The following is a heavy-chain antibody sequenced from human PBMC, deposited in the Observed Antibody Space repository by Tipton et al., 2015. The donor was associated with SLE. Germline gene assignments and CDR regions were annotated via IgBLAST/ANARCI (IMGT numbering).Heavy chain of an antibody. CDR3: AREGCSGGSCYGGYFDY. V-gene: IGHV3-33*01. Sequence: RSLRLSCAASGFTFSRYGMHWVRQAPGKSLEWVAFIRFDGNVKQYADSVKGRFTISRDNAKNSLYLQMNSLRAEDTAVYYCAREGCSGGSCYGGYFDYWGQGTLVTVSS. CDR1: GFTFSRYG. J-gene: IGHJ4*02. CDR2: IRFDGNVK. D-gene: IGHD2-15*01.